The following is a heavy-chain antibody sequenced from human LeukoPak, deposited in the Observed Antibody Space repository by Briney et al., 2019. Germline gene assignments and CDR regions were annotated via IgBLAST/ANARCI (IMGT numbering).Heavy chain of an antibody. D-gene: IGHD2-2*01. CDR1: GGSISSGSYY. CDR2: VYTSGST. CDR3: ATNRAEL. Sequence: KASQTLSLTCTVSGGSISSGSYYWSWIRQPAGKGLEWIGRVYTSGSTNYNPSLRSRITISLDTSKNQFSLKLNSVTAADTAVYYCATNRAELWGRGTLVTVSS. J-gene: IGHJ2*01. V-gene: IGHV4-61*02.